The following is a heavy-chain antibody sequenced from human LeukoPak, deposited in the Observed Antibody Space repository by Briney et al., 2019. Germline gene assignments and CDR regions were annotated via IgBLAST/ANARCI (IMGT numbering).Heavy chain of an antibody. CDR1: GFTFSSYS. Sequence: GGSLRLSCAASGFTFSSYSMSWVRQAPGQGLEWVSWISSSIGTTYYAHSVKGRFTISRDNAKNSLYLQMNSLRDEDTAVYYCARDNYYDSSGYYYVYYYYYGRDVWGEGTTVTVSS. V-gene: IGHV3-48*02. D-gene: IGHD3-22*01. CDR3: ARDNYYDSSGYYYVYYYYYGRDV. J-gene: IGHJ6*04. CDR2: ISSSIGTT.